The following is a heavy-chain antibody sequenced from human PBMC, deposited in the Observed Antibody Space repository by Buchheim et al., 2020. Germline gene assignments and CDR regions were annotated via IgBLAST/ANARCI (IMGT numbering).Heavy chain of an antibody. CDR2: ISSSSSYI. J-gene: IGHJ6*02. CDR1: GFTFSSYS. D-gene: IGHD3-10*01. V-gene: IGHV3-21*01. Sequence: EVQLVESGGGLVKPGGSLRLSCAASGFTFSSYSMNWVRQAPGKGLEWASSISSSSSYIYYADSVKGRFTISRDNAKNSLYLQMNSLRAEDTAVYYCARKSLDYYGSGGMDVWGQGTT. CDR3: ARKSLDYYGSGGMDV.